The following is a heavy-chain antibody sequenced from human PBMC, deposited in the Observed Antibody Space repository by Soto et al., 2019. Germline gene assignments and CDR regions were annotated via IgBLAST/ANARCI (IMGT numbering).Heavy chain of an antibody. V-gene: IGHV1-69*12. CDR2: IIPIFGTA. CDR1: GGTFSSYA. D-gene: IGHD3-22*01. J-gene: IGHJ4*02. CDR3: ASGVVLEMAYSFDY. Sequence: QVQLVQSGAEVKKPGSSVKVSCKASGGTFSSYAISWVRQAPGQRLEWMGGIIPIFGTANYAQKFQGRVTITADESTSTDYMELSSLRSEDTAVYYCASGVVLEMAYSFDYWGQGTLVTVSS.